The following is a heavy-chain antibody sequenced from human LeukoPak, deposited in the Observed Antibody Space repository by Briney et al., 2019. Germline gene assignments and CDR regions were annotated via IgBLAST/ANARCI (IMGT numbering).Heavy chain of an antibody. Sequence: SETLSLTCTVSGGSISSSSYYWGWIRQPPGKGLEWIGSIYYSGSTYYNPSLKGRVTISVDTSKNQFSLKLSSVTAADTAVYYCARRNQYYDFWSGYYFDYWGQGTLVTVSS. D-gene: IGHD3-3*01. CDR3: ARRNQYYDFWSGYYFDY. J-gene: IGHJ4*02. CDR2: IYYSGST. CDR1: GGSISSSSYY. V-gene: IGHV4-39*01.